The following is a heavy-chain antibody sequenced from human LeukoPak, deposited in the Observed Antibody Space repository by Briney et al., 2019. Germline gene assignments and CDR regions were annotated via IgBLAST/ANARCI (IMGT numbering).Heavy chain of an antibody. CDR2: IHRSGST. CDR1: GGSISSSSVY. Sequence: SETLSLTCSVSGGSISSSSVYWGWIRQPPRKGLEWIGSIHRSGSTYHNPSLKGRVTISADTSKNQFSLNLSSVTAADTAVYYCARPKIGSYGYPYFDYWGQGMLVTVSS. V-gene: IGHV4-39*01. J-gene: IGHJ4*02. CDR3: ARPKIGSYGYPYFDY. D-gene: IGHD5-18*01.